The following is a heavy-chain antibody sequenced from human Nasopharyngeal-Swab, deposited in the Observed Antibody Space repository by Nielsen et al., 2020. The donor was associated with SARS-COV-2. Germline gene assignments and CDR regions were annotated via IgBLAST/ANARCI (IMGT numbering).Heavy chain of an antibody. J-gene: IGHJ6*03. CDR3: ARGTRGYYYYMDV. CDR1: GYSFTSYW. CDR2: IDPSDSYT. V-gene: IGHV5-10-1*01. Sequence: GESLKISCKGSGYSFTSYWISWVRQMPGKGLQWMGRIDPSDSYTYYSPSFQGHVTISADKSISTAYLQWSSLKASDTAMYYCARGTRGYYYYMDVWGKGTTVTVSS. D-gene: IGHD2-2*01.